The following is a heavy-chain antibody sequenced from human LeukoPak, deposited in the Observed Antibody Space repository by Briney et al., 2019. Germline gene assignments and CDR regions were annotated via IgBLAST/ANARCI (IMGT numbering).Heavy chain of an antibody. CDR2: ISRGVGT. Sequence: GGSPRLSCVASGFNFHVFGMSWVRQTPGQGLEWVSAISRGVGTYYADSVKGRFTISRDNSKKALYLQMGSLGVEDSAIYFCVKDQRTLPGHSDSSGVPVLDAFDFWGQRTAVTDSS. J-gene: IGHJ3*01. CDR1: GFNFHVFG. V-gene: IGHV3-23*01. D-gene: IGHD3-22*01. CDR3: VKDQRTLPGHSDSSGVPVLDAFDF.